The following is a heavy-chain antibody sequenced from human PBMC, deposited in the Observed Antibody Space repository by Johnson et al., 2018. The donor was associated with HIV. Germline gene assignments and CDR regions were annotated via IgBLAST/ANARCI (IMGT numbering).Heavy chain of an antibody. CDR1: GFTFSSYV. V-gene: IGHV3-23*04. CDR2: LTGSGDTT. D-gene: IGHD3-16*01. Sequence: VQLVESGGGLVQPGGSLRLSCAASGFTFSSYVMNWVRQAPGKGLEWVSTLTGSGDTTYYADSVNGRFTISRDNSKNTLHLQMNGLRAEDTAVYYCVRRANVGTSVWGDFDLWGQGTMATVSS. CDR3: VRRANVGTSVWGDFDL. J-gene: IGHJ3*01.